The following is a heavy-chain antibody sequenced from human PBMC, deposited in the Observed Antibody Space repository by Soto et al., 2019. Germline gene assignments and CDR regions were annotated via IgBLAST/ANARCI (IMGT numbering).Heavy chain of an antibody. CDR1: GYTFTTYG. D-gene: IGHD1-26*01. CDR3: ARAVVGALEYFQH. V-gene: IGHV1-18*01. Sequence: QVHLVQSGAEVKKPGASVKVSCKASGYTFTTYGITWVRQAPGQGPEWMGWISAYNGNTDYAQKFQGRVIMSTDTSPSTAYRELGSLIFGDTAVYYCARAVVGALEYFQHLGQGTLVTVSS. CDR2: ISAYNGNT. J-gene: IGHJ1*01.